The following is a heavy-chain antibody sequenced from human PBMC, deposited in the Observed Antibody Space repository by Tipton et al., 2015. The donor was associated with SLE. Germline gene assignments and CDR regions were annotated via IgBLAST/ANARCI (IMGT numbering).Heavy chain of an antibody. D-gene: IGHD2-15*01. V-gene: IGHV4-39*01. CDR1: GGSISSSSYY. Sequence: TLSLTCTVSGGSISSSSYYWGWIRQPPGKGLEWIGSIYYSGSTHYNPSLKSRVTISVDTSKNQFSLKLSSVTAADTAVYYCAAHAAGRGGSGYWGQGTLVTVSS. CDR3: AAHAAGRGGSGY. J-gene: IGHJ4*02. CDR2: IYYSGST.